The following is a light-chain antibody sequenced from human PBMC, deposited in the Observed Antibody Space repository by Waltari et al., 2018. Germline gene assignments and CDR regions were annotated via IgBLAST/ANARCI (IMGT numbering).Light chain of an antibody. V-gene: IGLV1-44*01. J-gene: IGLJ3*02. Sequence: QSVLTQPPSASGTPGQGVTISCSGVASNIGHNVVNWYQQVPGKAPKLLIYRSDRRPAGVPDRFSGSKSGTSASLAISGLQSEDEADYYCAAWDDSLNGRWVFGGGTKVTVL. CDR2: RSD. CDR3: AAWDDSLNGRWV. CDR1: ASNIGHNV.